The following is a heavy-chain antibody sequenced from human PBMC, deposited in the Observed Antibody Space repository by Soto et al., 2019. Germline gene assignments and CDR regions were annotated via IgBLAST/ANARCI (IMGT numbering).Heavy chain of an antibody. CDR2: ISSSSSTI. CDR3: ARITVTTYENWFDP. J-gene: IGHJ5*02. CDR1: GFTFSSYS. D-gene: IGHD4-17*01. Sequence: EVQLVESGGGLVQPGGSLRLSCAASGFTFSSYSMNWVRQAPGKGLEWVSYISSSSSTIYYADSVKGRFTISRDNAKNSLYLQMNSLRAEDTAVYYCARITVTTYENWFDPWGHGTLVTVSS. V-gene: IGHV3-48*01.